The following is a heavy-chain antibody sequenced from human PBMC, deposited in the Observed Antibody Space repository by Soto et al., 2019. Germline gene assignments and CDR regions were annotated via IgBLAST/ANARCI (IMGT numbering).Heavy chain of an antibody. D-gene: IGHD3-10*01. Sequence: PSETLSLTCTVSGGSISSYYWSWIRQPPGKGLEWIGYIYYSGSTNYNPSLKSRVTISVDTSKNQFSLKLSSVTAADTAVYYCARASGVFFVSGSPPADYYYYGMDVWGKGTTVTVPS. J-gene: IGHJ6*04. CDR2: IYYSGST. CDR1: GGSISSYY. CDR3: ARASGVFFVSGSPPADYYYYGMDV. V-gene: IGHV4-59*01.